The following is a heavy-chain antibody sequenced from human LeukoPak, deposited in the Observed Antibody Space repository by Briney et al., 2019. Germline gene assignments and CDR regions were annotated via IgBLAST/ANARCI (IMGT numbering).Heavy chain of an antibody. CDR2: IDWDDDK. CDR3: ARMGVYYDHIY. D-gene: IGHD3-22*01. V-gene: IGHV2-70*04. Sequence: SGPTLVNPTQTLTLTCTFSVLSLSTSGMRVSWIRQPPGKALEWLARIDWDDDKFYITSLKPRLTISKDTSRNQVVLTMTNVDPVDTATYYCARMGVYYDHIYWGQGTLVTVSS. J-gene: IGHJ4*02. CDR1: VLSLSTSGMR.